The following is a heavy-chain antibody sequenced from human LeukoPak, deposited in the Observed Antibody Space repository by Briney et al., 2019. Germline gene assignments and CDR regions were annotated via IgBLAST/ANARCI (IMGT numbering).Heavy chain of an antibody. V-gene: IGHV4-34*01. D-gene: IGHD3-9*01. CDR1: GGSLSGYC. CDR2: INHSGST. J-gene: IGHJ4*02. Sequence: SETLSLTCAVYGGSLSGYCWSWIRQPPGKGLEWIGEINHSGSTNYNPSLTSRVTISVDTSKNQFSLKLSSVTAADTAVYYYARHLRYFDWLLGSIDYWGQGNLVTVSS. CDR3: ARHLRYFDWLLGSIDY.